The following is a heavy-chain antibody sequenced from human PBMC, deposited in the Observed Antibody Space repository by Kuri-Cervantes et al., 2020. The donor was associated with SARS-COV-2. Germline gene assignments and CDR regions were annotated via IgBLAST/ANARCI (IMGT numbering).Heavy chain of an antibody. CDR2: IDQDGYEK. CDR1: GFTFRSYW. CDR3: ARPSLNTGSYFPD. J-gene: IGHJ4*02. D-gene: IGHD1-26*01. Sequence: GESLKISCAASGFTFRSYWMGWVRQATGKGLEWVANIDQDGYEKYFVDSVKGRFSISRDNAKNSLFLQMNSLRAEDTAIYFCARPSLNTGSYFPDWGQGTLVTVSS. V-gene: IGHV3-7*03.